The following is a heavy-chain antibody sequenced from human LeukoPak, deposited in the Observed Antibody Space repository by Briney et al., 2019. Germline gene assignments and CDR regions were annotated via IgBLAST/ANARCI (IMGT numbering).Heavy chain of an antibody. CDR1: GFTFNNYW. V-gene: IGHV3-7*01. J-gene: IGHJ4*02. D-gene: IGHD2-21*02. CDR2: IRFDGNDK. Sequence: GGSLRLSCAASGFTFNNYWMSWVRQAPGKGLEWVANIRFDGNDKYHVDSVKGRFTISRDNAENLLFLQMNSLRVEDTGVYYCARSDPDYWGQGTLVTVSS. CDR3: ARSDPDY.